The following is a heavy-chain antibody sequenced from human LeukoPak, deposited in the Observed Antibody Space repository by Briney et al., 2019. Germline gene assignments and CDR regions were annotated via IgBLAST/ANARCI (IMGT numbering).Heavy chain of an antibody. Sequence: ASVKVSRKASGYTFTGYYMHWVRQAPGQGLEWMGWINPNSGGTNYAQKFQGWVTMTRDTSISTAYMGLSRLESDDTAGYYCARPGTDYYYGMDVWGKGTTVTVSS. J-gene: IGHJ6*04. CDR3: ARPGTDYYYGMDV. CDR1: GYTFTGYY. V-gene: IGHV1-2*04. D-gene: IGHD1-1*01. CDR2: INPNSGGT.